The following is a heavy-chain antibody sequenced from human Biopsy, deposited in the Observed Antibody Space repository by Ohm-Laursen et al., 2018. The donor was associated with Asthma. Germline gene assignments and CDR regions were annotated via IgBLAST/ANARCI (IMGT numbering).Heavy chain of an antibody. D-gene: IGHD1-7*01. J-gene: IGHJ4*02. CDR3: ARRGITGTTLDY. CDR1: GYTFTSYG. CDR2: ISAYNGNT. Sequence: ASVKVSCNASGYTFTSYGISWVRRAPGQGLEWMGWISAYNGNTNYAQKLQGRVTMTTDTSTSTAYMELSSLRSEDTAVYYCARRGITGTTLDYWGQGTLVTVSS. V-gene: IGHV1-18*04.